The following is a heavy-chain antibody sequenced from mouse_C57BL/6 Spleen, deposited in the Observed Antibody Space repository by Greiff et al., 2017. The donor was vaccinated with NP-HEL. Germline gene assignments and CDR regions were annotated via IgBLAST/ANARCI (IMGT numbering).Heavy chain of an antibody. Sequence: VQLVESGGGLVKPGGSLKLSCAASGFTFSDYGMHWVRQAPEKGLEWVAYISSGSSTIYYADTVKGRFTISRDNAKNTLFLQMTSLRSEDTAMYYCARPGDYYGSSSWFAYWGQGTLVTVSA. CDR2: ISSGSSTI. CDR3: ARPGDYYGSSSWFAY. D-gene: IGHD1-1*01. V-gene: IGHV5-17*01. J-gene: IGHJ3*01. CDR1: GFTFSDYG.